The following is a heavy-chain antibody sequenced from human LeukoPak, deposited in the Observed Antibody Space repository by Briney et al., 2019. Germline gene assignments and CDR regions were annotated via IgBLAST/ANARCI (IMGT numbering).Heavy chain of an antibody. CDR2: ISSGSSYI. D-gene: IGHD2-15*01. V-gene: IGHV3-21*01. Sequence: GGSLRLSCAASGFTFSSYSMNWVRQAPGKGLEWVSSISSGSSYIYYADSVKGRFTIPRDNAKNSLYLQMNSLRAEDTAVYYCAREGYCSGGSCSPGDYYYYYGMDVWGQGTTVTVSS. CDR3: AREGYCSGGSCSPGDYYYYYGMDV. CDR1: GFTFSSYS. J-gene: IGHJ6*02.